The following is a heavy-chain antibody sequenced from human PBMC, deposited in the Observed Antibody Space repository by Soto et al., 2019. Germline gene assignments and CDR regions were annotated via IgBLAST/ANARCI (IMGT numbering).Heavy chain of an antibody. V-gene: IGHV1-2*04. D-gene: IGHD7-27*01. CDR2: INPNSCGT. J-gene: IGHJ4*02. Sequence: GASVKVSCKASGYTFTGYYMHWVRQAPGQGLEWMGWINPNSCGTNYAQKFQGWVTTTRDTSISTAYMELSRLRSDDTAVYYCARDLTGGLGYFDYWGQGTLVTVSS. CDR1: GYTFTGYY. CDR3: ARDLTGGLGYFDY.